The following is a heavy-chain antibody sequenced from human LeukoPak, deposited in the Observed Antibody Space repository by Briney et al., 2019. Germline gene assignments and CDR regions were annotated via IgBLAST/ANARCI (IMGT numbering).Heavy chain of an antibody. CDR2: ISGSGGST. V-gene: IGHV3-23*01. D-gene: IGHD2-15*01. CDR1: GFTFSGYA. Sequence: GGSLRLSCAASGFTFSGYAMSWVRQAPGKGLEWVSAISGSGGSTYYADSVKGRFTISRDNSKNTLYLQMNSLRAEDTAVYYCAKGDCSGGSCYPNFDYWGQGTLVTVSS. CDR3: AKGDCSGGSCYPNFDY. J-gene: IGHJ4*02.